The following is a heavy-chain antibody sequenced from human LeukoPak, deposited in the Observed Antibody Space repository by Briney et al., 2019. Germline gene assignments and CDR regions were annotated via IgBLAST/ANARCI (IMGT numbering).Heavy chain of an antibody. J-gene: IGHJ4*02. CDR2: IRASGTT. CDR1: GFTFANYD. CDR3: AKDLDGYNYPRGY. V-gene: IGHV3-23*01. Sequence: PGGSLRLSCAASGFTFANYDMNWVRQAPGKGLEWVSVIRASGTTYYAESVKGRFTISRDNSKNTLYLQMNSLRAEDTAVYYCAKDLDGYNYPRGYWGQGTLVTVSS. D-gene: IGHD5-24*01.